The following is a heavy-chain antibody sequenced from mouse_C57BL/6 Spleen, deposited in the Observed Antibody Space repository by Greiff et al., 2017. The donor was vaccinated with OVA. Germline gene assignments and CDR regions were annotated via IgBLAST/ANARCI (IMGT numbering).Heavy chain of an antibody. V-gene: IGHV2-2*01. J-gene: IGHJ3*01. D-gene: IGHD1-1*01. Sequence: QVQLQQSGPGLVQPSQRLSITCTVSGFSLTSYGVHWVRQSPGKGLEWLGVIWSGGSTDYNAAFISRLSISKDNSKSQVFFKMNSLQADDTAIYYCASNYYGSVAYWGQGTLVTVSA. CDR3: ASNYYGSVAY. CDR1: GFSLTSYG. CDR2: IWSGGST.